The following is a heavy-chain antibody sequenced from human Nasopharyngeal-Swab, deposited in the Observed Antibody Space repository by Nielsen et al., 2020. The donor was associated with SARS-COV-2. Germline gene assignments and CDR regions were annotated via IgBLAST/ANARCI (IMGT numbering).Heavy chain of an antibody. J-gene: IGHJ6*03. CDR3: ASGGGEGPYYSYYYMDV. V-gene: IGHV4-34*01. CDR1: GGSFSAYY. D-gene: IGHD2-21*01. Sequence: SETLSLTCAVYGGSFSAYYWGWIRQPPGKGLEWIAEINHSGSTNYNPSLKSRVTLSVDTSMNQFSLELSSVTAADTAVYYCASGGGEGPYYSYYYMDVWGKGTTVSVSS. CDR2: INHSGST.